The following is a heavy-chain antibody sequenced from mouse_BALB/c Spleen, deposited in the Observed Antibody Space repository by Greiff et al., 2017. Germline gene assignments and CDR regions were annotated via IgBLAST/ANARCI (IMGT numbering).Heavy chain of an antibody. Sequence: SGPELEKPGASVKISCKASGYSFTGYNMKWVKQSNGKSLEWIGNIDPYYGGTSYNQKFKGKATLTVDKSSSTAYMQLKSLTSEDSAVYYCARDSSDSSGYVNYAMDYWGQGTSVTVSS. CDR1: GYSFTGYN. CDR2: IDPYYGGT. V-gene: IGHV1-39*01. J-gene: IGHJ4*01. D-gene: IGHD3-2*01. CDR3: ARDSSDSSGYVNYAMDY.